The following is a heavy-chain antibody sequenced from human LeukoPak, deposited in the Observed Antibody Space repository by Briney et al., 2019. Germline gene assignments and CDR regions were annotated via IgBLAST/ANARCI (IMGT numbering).Heavy chain of an antibody. CDR1: GFTFSDYY. Sequence: GGSLRLSYAASGFTFSDYYMNWIRQAPGKGLEWISFISNSGDTVYYADSVKGRFTMSRDNAKNSLYLQMNSLRAEDTAVYYCARKLSGCYFDYWGQGTLVTVSS. J-gene: IGHJ4*02. D-gene: IGHD1-26*01. CDR3: ARKLSGCYFDY. CDR2: ISNSGDTV. V-gene: IGHV3-11*01.